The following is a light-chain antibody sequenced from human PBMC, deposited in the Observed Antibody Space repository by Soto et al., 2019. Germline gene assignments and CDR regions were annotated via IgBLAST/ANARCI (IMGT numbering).Light chain of an antibody. J-gene: IGLJ1*01. CDR2: EVT. Sequence: QSALTQPGSVSGSPGQSITISCTGTSSDVGAYDSVSWYQHYPGKAPKLIIYEVTNRPSGVSTRFSGSKSGNTASLTISGLQAEDEADYYCCSFTSGNTAYVFGTGTQLTVL. V-gene: IGLV2-14*01. CDR1: SSDVGAYDS. CDR3: CSFTSGNTAYV.